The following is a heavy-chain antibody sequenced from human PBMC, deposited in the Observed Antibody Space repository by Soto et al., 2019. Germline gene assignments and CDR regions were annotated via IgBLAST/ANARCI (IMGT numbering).Heavy chain of an antibody. D-gene: IGHD5-18*01. Sequence: QVQLVESGGGVVQPGRSLRLSCAASGFTFSSYAMHWVRQAPGKGLEWVAVISYDGSNKYYADSVKGRFTISRDNSKNTLYLQMNSLRAEVTAVYYCARVPDTAMVPYYYGMDVWGQGTTVTVSS. J-gene: IGHJ6*02. V-gene: IGHV3-30-3*01. CDR1: GFTFSSYA. CDR2: ISYDGSNK. CDR3: ARVPDTAMVPYYYGMDV.